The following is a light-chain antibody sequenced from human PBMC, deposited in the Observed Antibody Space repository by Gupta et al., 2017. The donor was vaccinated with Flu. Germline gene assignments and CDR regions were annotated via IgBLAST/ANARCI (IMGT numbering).Light chain of an antibody. CDR2: VNN. Sequence: QSVLTQPPSVSGAPGQRLTISCTGSSSEIGAGYDVHWYQQLPGTAPILLIYVNNNRPSGVPDRFSGSTSCTSAYLAITGLLAEDEADYYCQSYDSSLSGSVFGGGTKLTVL. J-gene: IGLJ3*02. CDR1: SSEIGAGYD. CDR3: QSYDSSLSGSV. V-gene: IGLV1-40*01.